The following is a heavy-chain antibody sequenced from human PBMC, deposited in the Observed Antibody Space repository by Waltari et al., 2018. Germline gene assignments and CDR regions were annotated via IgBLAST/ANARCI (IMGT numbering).Heavy chain of an antibody. V-gene: IGHV1-8*01. CDR1: GYTFTSSD. Sequence: QVQLVQSGAEVKKPGPSVKVSCKASGYTFTSSDINWVRPATGQGLEWMGWLNPNSGNTGDAQKFQGRVTMTRNTSISTAYMELSSLRSEDTAVYYCARELERLGWFDPWGQGTLVTVSS. CDR3: ARELERLGWFDP. D-gene: IGHD1-1*01. CDR2: LNPNSGNT. J-gene: IGHJ5*02.